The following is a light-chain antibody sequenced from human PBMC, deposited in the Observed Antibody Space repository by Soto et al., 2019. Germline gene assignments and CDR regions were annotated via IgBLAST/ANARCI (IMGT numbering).Light chain of an antibody. CDR3: QHYNSYSEA. CDR2: KAS. J-gene: IGKJ1*01. V-gene: IGKV1-5*03. CDR1: QTISSW. Sequence: DIQMTQSPSTVSAYLGDRVTITCRASQTISSWLAWYQHKPGKAPKLLIYKASTLKSGVPSRFSGSGSGTEFTLTISSLQPDDFATYYCQHYNSYSEAFGQGTKVDI.